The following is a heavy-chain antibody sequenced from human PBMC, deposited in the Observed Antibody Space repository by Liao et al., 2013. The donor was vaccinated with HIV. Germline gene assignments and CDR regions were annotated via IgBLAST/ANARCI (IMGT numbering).Heavy chain of an antibody. J-gene: IGHJ6*03. V-gene: IGHV4-61*02. CDR1: GDSIGGGNYF. CDR2: INHSGIT. CDR3: ATYGKRGRPLYYYYMDV. Sequence: QVQLQESGPGLVKPSQTLSLSCTVSGDSIGGGNYFLNWIRQPAGKGLEWIGEINHSGITNYNPSLKSRVTISVDTSKNQFSLKLSSVTVADTAVYYCATYGKRGRPLYYYYMDVWGKGTTVTVSS. D-gene: IGHD3-16*01.